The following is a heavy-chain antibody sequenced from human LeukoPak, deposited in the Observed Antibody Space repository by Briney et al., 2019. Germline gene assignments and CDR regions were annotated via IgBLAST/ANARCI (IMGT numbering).Heavy chain of an antibody. V-gene: IGHV3-30*03. Sequence: GGSLRLSCAASGFTFSSYGMHWVRQAPGKGLEWVAVISYDGSNKYYADSVKGRFTISRDNSKNTLYLQMNSLRAEDTAVYYCARVIIAAADGGLKNWYFDLWGRGTLVTVSS. CDR2: ISYDGSNK. CDR1: GFTFSSYG. D-gene: IGHD6-13*01. CDR3: ARVIIAAADGGLKNWYFDL. J-gene: IGHJ2*01.